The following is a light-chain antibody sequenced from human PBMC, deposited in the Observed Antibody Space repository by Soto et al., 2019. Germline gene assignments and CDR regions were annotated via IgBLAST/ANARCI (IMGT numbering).Light chain of an antibody. CDR1: QSVSSS. J-gene: IGKJ2*01. CDR3: QQYNNWYT. V-gene: IGKV3D-15*01. Sequence: EIVMTQSPATLSVSPGERATLSCRASQSVSSSLAWYQQKPGQAPRLLIYGASTRATGIPARFSGGGSGTEFTLTISSLQSEDFAVYYCQQYNNWYTFGQGTKLEIK. CDR2: GAS.